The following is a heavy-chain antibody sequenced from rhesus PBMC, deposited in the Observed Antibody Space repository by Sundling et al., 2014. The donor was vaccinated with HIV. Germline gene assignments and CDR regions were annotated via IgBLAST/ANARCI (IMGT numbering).Heavy chain of an antibody. CDR2: IFGSSTST. J-gene: IGHJ4*01. CDR3: TRDPTYYYFNS. V-gene: IGHV4S10*01. Sequence: QVQLQESGPAVVKLSETLSLTCAVSGGSISSSYRWSWIRQPPGKGPEWIGYIFGSSTSTNYNPSLKSRVTISKDTSKNQFSLNLNSVTAADTAVYYCTRDPTYYYFNSWGQGVLVTVSS. D-gene: IGHD2-21*01. CDR1: GGSISSSYR.